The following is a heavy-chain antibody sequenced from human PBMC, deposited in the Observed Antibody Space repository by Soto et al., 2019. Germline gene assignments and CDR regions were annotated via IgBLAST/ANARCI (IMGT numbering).Heavy chain of an antibody. Sequence: QVQLQESGPGLVKPSGTLSLTCAVSGGSNSSSNWWSWVRQPPGKGLEWIGEIYHSGSTNYNPSLKSRVTISVDKSKNQFSLKLSSVTAADTAVYYCARGLDYDFWSGSNWFDPWGQGTLVTVSS. CDR2: IYHSGST. CDR1: GGSNSSSNW. J-gene: IGHJ5*02. V-gene: IGHV4-4*02. D-gene: IGHD3-3*01. CDR3: ARGLDYDFWSGSNWFDP.